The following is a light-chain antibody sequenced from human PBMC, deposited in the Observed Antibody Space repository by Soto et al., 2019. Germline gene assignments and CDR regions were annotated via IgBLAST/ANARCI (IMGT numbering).Light chain of an antibody. V-gene: IGLV2-14*01. CDR3: CSYVDTDTWV. J-gene: IGLJ3*02. Sequence: QSALTQPASVSGSPGQWITISCTGTSSDVGDYNYVSWYQQYPGKAPKLLIYEVSNRPSGVSNRFSGSKSGNTASLTISGLQAEDEADYYCCSYVDTDTWVFGGGTKLTVL. CDR2: EVS. CDR1: SSDVGDYNY.